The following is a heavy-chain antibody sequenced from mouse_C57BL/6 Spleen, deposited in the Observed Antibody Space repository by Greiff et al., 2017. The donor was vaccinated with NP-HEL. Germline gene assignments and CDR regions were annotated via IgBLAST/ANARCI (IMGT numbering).Heavy chain of an antibody. CDR1: GFTFSDYY. CDR2: INYDGSST. V-gene: IGHV5-16*01. J-gene: IGHJ2*01. D-gene: IGHD1-1*01. CDR3: ARDDYYGGFDY. Sequence: DVMLVESAGGLVQPRSSMKLSCTASGFTFSDYYMAWVRQVPEKGLEWVANINYDGSSTYYLDSLKSRFIISRDNAKNILYLQMSSLKSEDTATYYCARDDYYGGFDYWGQGTTLTVSS.